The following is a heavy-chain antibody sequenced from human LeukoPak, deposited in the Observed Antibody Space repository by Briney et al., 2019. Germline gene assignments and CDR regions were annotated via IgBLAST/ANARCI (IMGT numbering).Heavy chain of an antibody. J-gene: IGHJ5*01. CDR3: AKGDKMLTWRRTYNWLES. CDR1: GFTFSSYG. V-gene: IGHV3-30*18. D-gene: IGHD3-16*01. CDR2: ISYDGSNK. Sequence: GGSLRLSCAASGFTFSSYGMHWVRQAPGKGLEWAAVISYDGSNKYYADSVKGRFTISRDNSKNTLYLQMSSLRAEDTAVYYCAKGDKMLTWRRTYNWLESWGQGTLVTVSP.